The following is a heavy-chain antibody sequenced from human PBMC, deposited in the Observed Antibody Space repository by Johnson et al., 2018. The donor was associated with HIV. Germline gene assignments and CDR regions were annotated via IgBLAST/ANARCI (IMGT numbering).Heavy chain of an antibody. V-gene: IGHV3-NL1*01. CDR3: ARDGGGRDAFDI. J-gene: IGHJ3*02. CDR1: GFTFSSYG. CDR2: IYSGGST. D-gene: IGHD3-16*01. Sequence: QVQLVESGGGLVQPGGSLRLSCTASGFTFSSYGMHWVRQAPGKGLEWVSVIYSGGSTYYADSVKGRFTISRDNSKNTLYLQMNSLRAEDTAVYYCARDGGGRDAFDIWGQGTMVTVSS.